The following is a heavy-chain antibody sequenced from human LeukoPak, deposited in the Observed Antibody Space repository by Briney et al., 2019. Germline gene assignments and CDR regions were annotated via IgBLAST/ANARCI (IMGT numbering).Heavy chain of an antibody. CDR3: AKGAPDHPLKAHHLKYYYYGMDV. CDR1: GFTFSSYG. D-gene: IGHD1-14*01. V-gene: IGHV3-30*02. J-gene: IGHJ6*02. CDR2: IRYDGSNK. Sequence: GGSLRLSCAASGFTFSSYGMHWVRQAPGKGLEWVAFIRYDGSNKYYADSVKGRFTISRDNSKNTLYLQMNSLRAEDTAVHYCAKGAPDHPLKAHHLKYYYYGMDVWGQGTTVTVSS.